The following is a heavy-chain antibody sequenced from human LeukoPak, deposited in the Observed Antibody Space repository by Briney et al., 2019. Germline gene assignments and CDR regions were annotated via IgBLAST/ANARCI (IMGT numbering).Heavy chain of an antibody. Sequence: GGSLRLSCVASGFTFSSNGMHWVRQAPGKGLEWVTFIQYDGSKKYYADSVKGRFTIPRDNSKNTLYLEMNSLRAEDTAVYYCAKDIGSYYDYWGQGILVTVSS. D-gene: IGHD3-10*01. J-gene: IGHJ4*02. V-gene: IGHV3-30*02. CDR2: IQYDGSKK. CDR3: AKDIGSYYDY. CDR1: GFTFSSNG.